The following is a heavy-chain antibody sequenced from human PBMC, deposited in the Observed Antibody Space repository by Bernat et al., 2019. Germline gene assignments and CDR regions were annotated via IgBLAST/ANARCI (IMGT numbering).Heavy chain of an antibody. Sequence: QITLKESGPTLVKPTQTLTLTCTFSGFSLSTSGVGVGWIRQPPGKALEWLALIYWDDDKRYSPSLKSRLTITKDTSKNQVVLTMTNMDPVVTATYYCAHSLVGATFADAFDIWGQGTMVTVSS. V-gene: IGHV2-5*02. D-gene: IGHD1-26*01. CDR3: AHSLVGATFADAFDI. CDR1: GFSLSTSGVG. J-gene: IGHJ3*02. CDR2: IYWDDDK.